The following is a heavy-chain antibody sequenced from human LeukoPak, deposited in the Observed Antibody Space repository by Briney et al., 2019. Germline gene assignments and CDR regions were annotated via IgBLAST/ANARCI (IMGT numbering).Heavy chain of an antibody. CDR1: GFTFNIYA. CDR3: ANSLSVLNHFDY. J-gene: IGHJ4*02. CDR2: ITGSGDST. D-gene: IGHD3-16*02. Sequence: GGSVTLFCAASGFTFNIYAMKWLPRAPGKALEGDTTITGSGDSTYYADSVKGRLTISRDNSKNTLYLQMNSLRAEDTAVYYCANSLSVLNHFDYWGQGTLVTVSS. V-gene: IGHV3-23*01.